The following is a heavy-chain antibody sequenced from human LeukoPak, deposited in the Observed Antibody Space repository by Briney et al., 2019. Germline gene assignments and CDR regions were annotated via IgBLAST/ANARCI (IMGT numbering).Heavy chain of an antibody. CDR3: ARDGGSRISDC. CDR1: GFTFSTYW. J-gene: IGHJ4*02. Sequence: PGGSLRLSCAASGFTFSTYWMSWVRQAPGKGLESVANIRQDGSEKYYVDSVKGRFTISRDNAKNSLFLQMNSLRAEDTAVCYCARDGGSRISDCWGQGTLVTVSS. CDR2: IRQDGSEK. D-gene: IGHD2-15*01. V-gene: IGHV3-7*01.